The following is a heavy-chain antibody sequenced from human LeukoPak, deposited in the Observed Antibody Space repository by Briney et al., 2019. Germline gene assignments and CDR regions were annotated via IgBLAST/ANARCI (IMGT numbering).Heavy chain of an antibody. CDR3: ARDNYDSSGYPYY. D-gene: IGHD3-22*01. J-gene: IGHJ4*02. Sequence: GGSLRLSCAASGFTFSSHAMHWVRQAPGKGLEWVAVISYDGSNKYYADSVKGRFTISRDNSKNTLYLQMNSLRAEDTAVYYCARDNYDSSGYPYYWGQGTLVTVSS. CDR2: ISYDGSNK. CDR1: GFTFSSHA. V-gene: IGHV3-30-3*01.